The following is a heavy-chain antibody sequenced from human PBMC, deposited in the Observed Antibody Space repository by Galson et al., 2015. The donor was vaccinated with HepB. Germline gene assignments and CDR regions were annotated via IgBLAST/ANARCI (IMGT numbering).Heavy chain of an antibody. V-gene: IGHV3-30*18. J-gene: IGHJ6*03. CDR3: AKGAVTTARGCYYYYMDV. D-gene: IGHD4-11*01. Sequence: SLRLSCAASGFTFSSYGMHWVRQAPGKGLEWVAVISYDGSNKYYADSVKGRFTISRDNSKNTLYLQMNSLRAEDTAVYYCAKGAVTTARGCYYYYMDVWGKGTTVTVSS. CDR1: GFTFSSYG. CDR2: ISYDGSNK.